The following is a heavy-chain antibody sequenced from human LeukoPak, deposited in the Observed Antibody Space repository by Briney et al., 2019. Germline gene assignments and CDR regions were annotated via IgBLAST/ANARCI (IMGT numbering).Heavy chain of an antibody. CDR2: ISYDVGKK. D-gene: IGHD5-12*01. Sequence: GRSLRLSCAASGFTFSSYGMHWVRQAPGKGLEWVAVISYDVGKKYYADSVKGRFTISRDNSKNTLYLQMNNLRAEDTAVYYCAREADTITPWLDPWGQGTLVTVSS. J-gene: IGHJ5*02. CDR3: AREADTITPWLDP. CDR1: GFTFSSYG. V-gene: IGHV3-30*03.